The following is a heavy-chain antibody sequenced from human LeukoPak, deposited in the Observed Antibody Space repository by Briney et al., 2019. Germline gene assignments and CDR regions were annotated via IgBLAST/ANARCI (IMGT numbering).Heavy chain of an antibody. D-gene: IGHD6-19*01. CDR3: ARQVVAVAGTGYFDY. CDR2: IYYSGST. V-gene: IGHV4-39*01. Sequence: PSETLSLTCTVSGGSISSNSYYWGWIRQPPGKGLEWIGSIYYSGSTYYNASLKSRGTISVDTSKNQFSLKLNSVTAADTAVYFCARQVVAVAGTGYFDYWGQGTLVTVSS. J-gene: IGHJ4*02. CDR1: GGSISSNSYY.